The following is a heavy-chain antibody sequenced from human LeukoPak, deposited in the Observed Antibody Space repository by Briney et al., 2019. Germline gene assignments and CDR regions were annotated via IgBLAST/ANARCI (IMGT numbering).Heavy chain of an antibody. D-gene: IGHD3-22*01. CDR2: IYSGGST. Sequence: GGSLRLSCAASGFTVSSNYMSWVRQAPGKGLEWVSVIYSGGSTYYADSVKGRFTISRDNSKNTLYIQMNSLRAEDTAVYYCARDRLNDSSGYYRDYWGQGTLVTVSS. J-gene: IGHJ4*02. CDR1: GFTVSSNY. CDR3: ARDRLNDSSGYYRDY. V-gene: IGHV3-53*01.